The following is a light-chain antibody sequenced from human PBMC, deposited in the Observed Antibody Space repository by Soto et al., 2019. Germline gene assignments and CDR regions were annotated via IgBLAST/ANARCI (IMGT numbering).Light chain of an antibody. J-gene: IGKJ2*01. CDR2: GAS. Sequence: EIVMTQSPATLSVSPGERATLSCRASQSVSSNLAWYQQKPGQAPRLLIYGASTRATGIPARFSGSGSGTEFTLTFSSLRSEDFAVYYCQQYNNWPGYTFGQGTKLEIK. CDR3: QQYNNWPGYT. CDR1: QSVSSN. V-gene: IGKV3-15*01.